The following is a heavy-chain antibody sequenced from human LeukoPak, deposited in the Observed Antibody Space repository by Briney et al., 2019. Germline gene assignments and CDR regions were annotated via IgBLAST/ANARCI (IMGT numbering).Heavy chain of an antibody. CDR1: GGSISSYY. D-gene: IGHD3-22*01. CDR2: IYTSGST. CDR3: ARSGRGYYDSSGYYTALDY. V-gene: IGHV4-4*07. J-gene: IGHJ4*02. Sequence: SETLPLTCTVSGGSISSYYWSWIRQPAGKGLEWIGRIYTSGSTNYNPSLKSRVTMSVDTSKNQFSLKLSSVTAADTAVYYCARSGRGYYDSSGYYTALDYWGQGTLVTVSS.